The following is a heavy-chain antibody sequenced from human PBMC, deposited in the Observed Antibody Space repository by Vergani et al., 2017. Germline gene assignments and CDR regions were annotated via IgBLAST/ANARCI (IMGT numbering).Heavy chain of an antibody. V-gene: IGHV3-33*01. CDR2: MWYDGSNK. CDR3: ARGAGYCSSTSCPPTLRHYYYIDV. D-gene: IGHD2-2*01. CDR1: GFTFSSYG. J-gene: IGHJ6*03. Sequence: QVQLVESGGGVVQPGRSLRLSCAASGFTFSSYGLHWVRQAPGKGFEWVAVMWYDGSNKYYADSVKGRFTISRDSSKNTLYLQMNGLRAEDTAVYYCARGAGYCSSTSCPPTLRHYYYIDVWGKGTTVTVSS.